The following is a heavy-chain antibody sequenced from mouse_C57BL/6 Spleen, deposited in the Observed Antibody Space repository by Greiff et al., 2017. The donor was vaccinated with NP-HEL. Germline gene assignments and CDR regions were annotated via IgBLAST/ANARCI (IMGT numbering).Heavy chain of an antibody. CDR2: IYPGDGDT. V-gene: IGHV1-82*01. Sequence: VQLQESGPELVKPGASVKISCKASGYAFSSSWMNWVKQRPGKGLEWIGRIYPGDGDTNYNGKFKGKATLTADKSSSTAYMQLSSLTSEDSAVYFCAMYYGSSWDYAMDYWGQGTSVTVSS. CDR3: AMYYGSSWDYAMDY. CDR1: GYAFSSSW. J-gene: IGHJ4*01. D-gene: IGHD1-1*01.